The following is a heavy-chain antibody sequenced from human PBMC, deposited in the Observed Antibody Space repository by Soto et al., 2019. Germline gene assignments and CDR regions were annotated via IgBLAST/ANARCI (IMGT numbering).Heavy chain of an antibody. CDR1: GGSISSGGYS. Sequence: QLQLQESGSGLVKPSQTLSLTCVVSGGSISSGGYSWSWMRQPPGKGLEWIGHIWPSGSSYYNPSLKSRVTLSVDRSKNHFSLKLSSVTAADTAVYYCARALIAATLTWFDPWGQGTLVTVSS. CDR3: ARALIAATLTWFDP. CDR2: IWPSGSS. V-gene: IGHV4-30-2*01. J-gene: IGHJ5*02. D-gene: IGHD2-15*01.